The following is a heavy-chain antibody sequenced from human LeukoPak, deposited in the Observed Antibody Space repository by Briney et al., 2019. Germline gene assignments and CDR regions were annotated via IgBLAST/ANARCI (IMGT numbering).Heavy chain of an antibody. J-gene: IGHJ6*02. CDR1: GFTFSSYG. CDR2: IWYDGTNK. D-gene: IGHD1-1*01. V-gene: IGHV3-33*03. CDR3: ASGGGSQDYYYHVMDV. Sequence: GGSLRLSCAVSGFTFSSYGMHWVRQAPGKGLEWVAAIWYDGTNKYYIDSVKGRFTISRDNSKNTLYLQINSLRAEDTAVYYSASGGGSQDYYYHVMDVWGQGTTVTVSS.